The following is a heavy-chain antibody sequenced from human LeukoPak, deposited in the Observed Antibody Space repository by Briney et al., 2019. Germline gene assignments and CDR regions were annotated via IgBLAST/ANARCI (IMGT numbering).Heavy chain of an antibody. CDR1: GGSISSSSYY. J-gene: IGHJ4*02. Sequence: NPSETLSLTCTVSGGSISSSSYYWGWIRQPPGKGLEWIGSIYYSGSTYYNPSLKSRVTMSVDTSRNQFSLKLSSVTAADTAVYYCARMRTGTGELDYWGQGTLVTVSS. V-gene: IGHV4-39*07. CDR2: IYYSGST. CDR3: ARMRTGTGELDY. D-gene: IGHD1-7*01.